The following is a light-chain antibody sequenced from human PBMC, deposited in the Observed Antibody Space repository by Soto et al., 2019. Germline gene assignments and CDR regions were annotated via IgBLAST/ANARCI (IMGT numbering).Light chain of an antibody. V-gene: IGLV1-47*02. J-gene: IGLJ1*01. CDR3: AAWDDSLSGYV. CDR2: SNN. Sequence: QSALTQPPSASGTPGQRVTTPCSGSSSNIGKNSVYWYQQFPGTAPKLLIYSNNKRPSGVPDRFSASKSGTSASLAISGLRSEDEADYYCAAWDDSLSGYVFGTGTKLTVL. CDR1: SSNIGKNS.